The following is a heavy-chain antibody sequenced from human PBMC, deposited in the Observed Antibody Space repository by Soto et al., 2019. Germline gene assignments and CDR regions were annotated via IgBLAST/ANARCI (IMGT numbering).Heavy chain of an antibody. V-gene: IGHV4-31*03. J-gene: IGHJ5*02. D-gene: IGHD1-26*01. CDR1: GGSISSGGYY. CDR3: ARVPVSRLAGEHDWFDP. CDR2: IYYSGST. Sequence: SETLSLTCTVSGGSISSGGYYWSWIRQHPGKGLEWIGYIYYSGSTYYIPSLKSRVTISVDTSKNQFSLKLSSVTAADTAVYYCARVPVSRLAGEHDWFDPWGQGTLVTVSS.